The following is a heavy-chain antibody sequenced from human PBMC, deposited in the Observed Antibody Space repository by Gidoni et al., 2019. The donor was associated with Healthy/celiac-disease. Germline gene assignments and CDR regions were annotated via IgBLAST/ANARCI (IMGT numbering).Heavy chain of an antibody. V-gene: IGHV3-21*01. D-gene: IGHD6-19*01. CDR3: ARDLEPGYSSGCFDY. Sequence: EVQLVESGGGLVKPGGSLRLSCSASGFTFSSYSMNWVRQAPGKGLEWVSSSSSSRSYIYYADSVKGRFTISRDNAKNSLYLQTNSLRAEDTAVYYCARDLEPGYSSGCFDYWGQGTLVTVSS. J-gene: IGHJ4*02. CDR1: GFTFSSYS. CDR2: SSSSRSYI.